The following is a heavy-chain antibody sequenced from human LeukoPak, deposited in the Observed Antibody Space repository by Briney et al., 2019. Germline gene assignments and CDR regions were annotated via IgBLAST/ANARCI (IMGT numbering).Heavy chain of an antibody. CDR1: GGTFSSYA. CDR2: IIPIFGTA. D-gene: IGHD2-15*01. V-gene: IGHV1-69*05. Sequence: ASVKVSCKASGGTFSSYAISWVRQAPGQGLKWMGGIIPIFGTANYAQKFQGRVTITTDESTSTAYMELSSLRSEDTAVYYCARRFGSSGLDYWGQGTLVTVSS. J-gene: IGHJ4*02. CDR3: ARRFGSSGLDY.